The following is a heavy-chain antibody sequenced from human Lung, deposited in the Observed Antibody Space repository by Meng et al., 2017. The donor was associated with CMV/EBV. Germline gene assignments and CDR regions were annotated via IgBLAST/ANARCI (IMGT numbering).Heavy chain of an antibody. J-gene: IGHJ4*02. CDR3: ARVGAYCGGDCYHPR. Sequence: GPGAVTPSAALAPTAAASGAPFSRRNGWVWVRQPPGKGLEWIGEIYHSGSTNYNPSLKSRVTISVDESKNQFSLRLSSVTAADTAVYYCARVGAYCGGDCYHPRWGQGTLVTVSS. CDR2: IYHSGST. CDR1: GAPFSRRNG. D-gene: IGHD2-21*02. V-gene: IGHV4-4*02.